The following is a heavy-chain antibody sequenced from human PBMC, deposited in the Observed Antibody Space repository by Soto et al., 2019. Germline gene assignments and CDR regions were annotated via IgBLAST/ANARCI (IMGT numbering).Heavy chain of an antibody. Sequence: QVQLVESGGGLVKPGGSLRLSCAASGFTFSDYYMSWIRQAPGKGLEWVSYISSSGSTIYYADSVKGRFTISRDNAKNALDLQMNSLRAEDTAVYDCARDHGDYRDYYYYYYMDVWGQGTTVTVSS. J-gene: IGHJ6*03. CDR1: GFTFSDYY. CDR3: ARDHGDYRDYYYYYYMDV. D-gene: IGHD4-17*01. CDR2: ISSSGSTI. V-gene: IGHV3-11*01.